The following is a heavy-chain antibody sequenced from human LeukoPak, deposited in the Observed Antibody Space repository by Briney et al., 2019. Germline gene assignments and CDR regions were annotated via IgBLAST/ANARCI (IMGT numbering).Heavy chain of an antibody. V-gene: IGHV1-69*06. D-gene: IGHD5-12*01. Sequence: ASVKVSCKASGGTFSSYAISWVRQAPGQGLEWMGGIIPIFGTANYAQKFQGRVTITADKSTSTAYTELSSLRSEDTAVYYCARTLRGYSGYDTRFDPWGQGTLVTVSS. CDR1: GGTFSSYA. CDR2: IIPIFGTA. J-gene: IGHJ5*02. CDR3: ARTLRGYSGYDTRFDP.